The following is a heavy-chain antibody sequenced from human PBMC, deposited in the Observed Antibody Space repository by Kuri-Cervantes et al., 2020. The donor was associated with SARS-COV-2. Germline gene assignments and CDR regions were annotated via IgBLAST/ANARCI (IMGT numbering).Heavy chain of an antibody. CDR2: ISYDASNK. V-gene: IGHV3-30-3*01. CDR1: GFIFSDYF. J-gene: IGHJ4*02. CDR3: ARGKQDFDY. Sequence: GGSLRLSCAASGFIFSDYFLHRVRQAPGKGLEWVAVISYDASNKYYADSVKGRFTISRDNSKNTLFLQMNSLRAEDTAVYYCARGKQDFDYWGQGTLVTVSS.